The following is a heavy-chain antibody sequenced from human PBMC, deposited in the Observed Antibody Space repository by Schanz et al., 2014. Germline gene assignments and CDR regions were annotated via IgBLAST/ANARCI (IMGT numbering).Heavy chain of an antibody. CDR1: GFTFNNYG. V-gene: IGHV3-33*01. CDR2: IWYDGTDR. D-gene: IGHD2-2*01. J-gene: IGHJ1*01. CDR3: ARSTSMYFLQ. Sequence: QVQLVESGGGVVRPGRSLRLSCAASGFTFNNYGMHWVRQAPGKGLEWVAVIWYDGTDRYYADSVKGRFTISRDNSKNTLYLQMNSLRAEDTAVYYCARSTSMYFLQWGQGTLVTVSS.